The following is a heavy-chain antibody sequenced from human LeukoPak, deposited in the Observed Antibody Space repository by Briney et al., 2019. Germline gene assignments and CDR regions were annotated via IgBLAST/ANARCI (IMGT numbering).Heavy chain of an antibody. V-gene: IGHV1-46*01. CDR1: GYTFSNYY. Sequence: ASVKVSCKASGYTFSNYYMYWVRQAPGQGLEWMGLINPSGGSTNYAQKFQGRVTMTRDMSTSTVYMELSSLRSEDTAVFYCARGPHKRTYDRDNWFDPWAQGTLVTVSS. J-gene: IGHJ5*02. D-gene: IGHD3-3*01. CDR3: ARGPHKRTYDRDNWFDP. CDR2: INPSGGST.